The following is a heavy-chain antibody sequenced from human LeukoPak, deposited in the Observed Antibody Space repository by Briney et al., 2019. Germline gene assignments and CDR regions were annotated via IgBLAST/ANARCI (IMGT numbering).Heavy chain of an antibody. D-gene: IGHD4-23*01. Sequence: GGPLRLSCAGSGFTFSSYEMNWVRQAPGKGLEWVSYISSSGRAIYYADSVKGRFTVSRDNAKNSLYLQMNSLRAEDTAVYYCARCPRWAHFDYWGQRTLDTVSS. CDR1: GFTFSSYE. J-gene: IGHJ4*02. CDR2: ISSSGRAI. V-gene: IGHV3-48*03. CDR3: ARCPRWAHFDY.